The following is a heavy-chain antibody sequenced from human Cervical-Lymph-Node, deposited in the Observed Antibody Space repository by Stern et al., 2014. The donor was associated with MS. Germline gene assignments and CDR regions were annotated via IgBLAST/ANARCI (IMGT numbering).Heavy chain of an antibody. V-gene: IGHV5-51*01. J-gene: IGHJ4*02. Sequence: EVQLAESGAEVKKPGEFLKISCKGSGYSFTNYWIGWVRQMPGKGLEWMGIIYPCASEARYSPSFQGQVTISADKSISTAYLQWSSLKASDTAMYYCARGSGRDFFDYWGQGTLVTVSS. CDR1: GYSFTNYW. CDR2: IYPCASEA. D-gene: IGHD3-3*01. CDR3: ARGSGRDFFDY.